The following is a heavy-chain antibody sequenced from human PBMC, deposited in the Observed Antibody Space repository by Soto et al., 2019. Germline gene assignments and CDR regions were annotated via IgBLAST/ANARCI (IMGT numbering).Heavy chain of an antibody. CDR2: IYYSGST. D-gene: IGHD6-6*01. V-gene: IGHV4-39*01. J-gene: IGHJ6*02. CDR1: GGSISSYY. CDR3: ARAVIAARHAWLYYGMDV. Sequence: PSETLSLTCTVSGGSISSYYWGWIRQPPGKGLEWIGSIYYSGSTYYNPSLKSRVTISVDTSKDQFSLKLSSVTAADTAVYYCARAVIAARHAWLYYGMDVWGQGTTVTAP.